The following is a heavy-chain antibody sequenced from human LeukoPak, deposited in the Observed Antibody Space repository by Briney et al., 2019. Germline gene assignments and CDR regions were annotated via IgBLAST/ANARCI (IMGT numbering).Heavy chain of an antibody. J-gene: IGHJ6*03. V-gene: IGHV4-4*07. CDR3: ARVMRSYYYYYYMDV. D-gene: IGHD1-26*01. CDR1: GGSISSYY. Sequence: SETLSLTCTVSGGSISSYYWSWIRQPAGKGLEWIGRIYTSGSTNYNPSLKSRVTMSVDTSKNQFSLKLSSVTPADTAVYYCARVMRSYYYYYYMDVWGKGTTVTVSS. CDR2: IYTSGST.